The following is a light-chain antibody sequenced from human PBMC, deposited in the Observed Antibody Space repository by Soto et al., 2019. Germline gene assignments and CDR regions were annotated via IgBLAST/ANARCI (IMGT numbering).Light chain of an antibody. V-gene: IGLV1-44*01. CDR1: SSNIGSNS. J-gene: IGLJ3*02. Sequence: QSVLTQPPSASGTPGQRGTISCSGSSSNIGSNSVNWFQQLPGAAPKLLIYTNNQRPSGVPDRFSGSKSGTSASLAISGLQSEDEADYSCAAWDDSLSGWVFGGGTKLTVL. CDR2: TNN. CDR3: AAWDDSLSGWV.